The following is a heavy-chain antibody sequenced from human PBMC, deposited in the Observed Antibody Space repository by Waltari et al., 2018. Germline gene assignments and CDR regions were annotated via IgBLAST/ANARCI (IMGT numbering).Heavy chain of an antibody. CDR3: ARVMAYCGGVNCSFDY. CDR2: INNGNDKT. CDR1: GYTFATYA. Sequence: QVQLVQSGAEVKKPGASVKVSCKASGYTFATYAMHWVRQAPGQRLEWMGWINNGNDKTKYSQKFQGRVTITRDTSASTAYMELSSLRSEDTAVYYCARVMAYCGGVNCSFDYWGQGTLVTVSS. J-gene: IGHJ4*02. V-gene: IGHV1-3*04. D-gene: IGHD2-15*01.